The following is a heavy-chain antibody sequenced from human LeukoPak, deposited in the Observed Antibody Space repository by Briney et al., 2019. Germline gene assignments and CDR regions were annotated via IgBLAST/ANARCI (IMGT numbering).Heavy chain of an antibody. CDR3: ARGAWFGELNDTFDY. CDR1: GYTFTGYY. Sequence: ASVKLSCTASGYTFTGYYIHWVRQAPGQGLEWMAWINPNSGGTFYAQKFQGRVTMTRDTSISTAYMELSRLRSDDTAVYYCARGAWFGELNDTFDYWGQGTLVTVSS. V-gene: IGHV1-2*02. D-gene: IGHD3-10*01. J-gene: IGHJ4*02. CDR2: INPNSGGT.